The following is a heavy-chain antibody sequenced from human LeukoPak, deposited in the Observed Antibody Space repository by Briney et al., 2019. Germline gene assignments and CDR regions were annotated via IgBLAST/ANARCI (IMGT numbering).Heavy chain of an antibody. CDR3: ARKSSHFDSSGYFDY. CDR1: GFTFSSYA. Sequence: GGSLRLSCAASGFTFSSYAMSWVRQAPGKGLEWVSDLGGNSGYTYYADSVKGRFTVSRGNSKDTLSLQMNSLRVEDTAVYYCARKSSHFDSSGYFDYWGQGTLLTVSS. V-gene: IGHV3-23*01. CDR2: LGGNSGYT. J-gene: IGHJ4*02. D-gene: IGHD3-22*01.